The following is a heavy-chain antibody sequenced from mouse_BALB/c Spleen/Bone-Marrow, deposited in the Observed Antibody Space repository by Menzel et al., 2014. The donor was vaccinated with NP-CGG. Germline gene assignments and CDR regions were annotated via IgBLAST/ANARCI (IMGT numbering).Heavy chain of an antibody. D-gene: IGHD3-1*01. J-gene: IGHJ4*01. CDR1: GYTFTSYN. CDR3: ARPGNSGSYAMDY. CDR2: IYPGNGDT. Sequence: LQQSGAELVKPGASVKMSCKASGYTFTSYNMHWVKQTPGQDLEWIGAIYPGNGDTSYNQKFKGKATLTADKSSSTSCMQLSSLTSEDSAVYYCARPGNSGSYAMDYWGQGTSVPVSS. V-gene: IGHV1-12*01.